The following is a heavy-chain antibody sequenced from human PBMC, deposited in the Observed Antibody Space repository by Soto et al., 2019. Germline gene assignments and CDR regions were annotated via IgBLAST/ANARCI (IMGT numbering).Heavy chain of an antibody. CDR2: IYYSGST. J-gene: IGHJ3*02. CDR1: GGSVSSGSYY. D-gene: IGHD3-22*01. V-gene: IGHV4-61*01. Sequence: SETLSLTCTVSGGSVSSGSYYWSWIRQPPGKGLEWIGYIYYSGSTNYNPSLKSRVTISVDTSKNQFSLKLSSVTAADTAVYYCARGPRKSQWGITMIVVVIKSAFDIWGQGTMVTVS. CDR3: ARGPRKSQWGITMIVVVIKSAFDI.